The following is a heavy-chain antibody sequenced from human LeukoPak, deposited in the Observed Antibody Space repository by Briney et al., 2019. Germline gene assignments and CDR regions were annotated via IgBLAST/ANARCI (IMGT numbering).Heavy chain of an antibody. D-gene: IGHD1-26*01. CDR1: GGSISSYY. V-gene: IGHV4-59*01. J-gene: IGHJ5*02. Sequence: SETLSLTCTVSGGSISSYYWSWIRQPPGKGLEWIGYIYYSGSTNYNPSLKSRVTISVDTSKNQFSLKLSSVTAADTAVYYCARETPIVGARGGWFDPSGQGTLVTVSS. CDR2: IYYSGST. CDR3: ARETPIVGARGGWFDP.